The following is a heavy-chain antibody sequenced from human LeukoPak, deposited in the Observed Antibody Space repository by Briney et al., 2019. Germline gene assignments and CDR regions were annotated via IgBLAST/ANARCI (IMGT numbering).Heavy chain of an antibody. Sequence: GGSLRLSCAVSGFTFSSYAMSWVRQAPGKGLEWVSAISASGVTTHYADSVKGRFTISRDNSKNTLYLQMNSLRAEDTAVYYCAKDPRGNYVALLDPWGQGTLVTVSS. D-gene: IGHD3-10*02. CDR2: ISASGVTT. V-gene: IGHV3-23*01. J-gene: IGHJ5*02. CDR1: GFTFSSYA. CDR3: AKDPRGNYVALLDP.